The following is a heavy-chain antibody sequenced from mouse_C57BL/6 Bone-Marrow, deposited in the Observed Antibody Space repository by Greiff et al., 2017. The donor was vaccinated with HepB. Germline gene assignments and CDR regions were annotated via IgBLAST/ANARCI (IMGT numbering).Heavy chain of an antibody. V-gene: IGHV3-6*01. Sequence: VQLKESGPGLVKPSQSLSLTCSVTGYSITSGYYWNWIRQFPGNKLEWMGYISYDGSNNYNPSLKNRISITRDTSKNQFFLKLNSVTTEDTATYYCAREGYGSRADYWGQGTSVTVSS. CDR1: GYSITSGYY. D-gene: IGHD1-1*01. J-gene: IGHJ4*01. CDR2: ISYDGSN. CDR3: AREGYGSRADY.